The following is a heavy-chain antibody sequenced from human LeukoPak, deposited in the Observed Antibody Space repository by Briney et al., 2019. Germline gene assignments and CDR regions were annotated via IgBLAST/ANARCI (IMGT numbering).Heavy chain of an antibody. Sequence: GSLRLSCAASGFTLGDYAMSWVRQAPGKGPEWVGFIRSKAYGGTTEFAASVKGRFTISRDDSKSIAYLQMTSLKTEDTAVYYCTRVAGVRGVRYFYYMDVWGKGTTVTISS. CDR3: TRVAGVRGVRYFYYMDV. CDR1: GFTLGDYA. D-gene: IGHD3-10*01. V-gene: IGHV3-49*04. J-gene: IGHJ6*03. CDR2: IRSKAYGGTT.